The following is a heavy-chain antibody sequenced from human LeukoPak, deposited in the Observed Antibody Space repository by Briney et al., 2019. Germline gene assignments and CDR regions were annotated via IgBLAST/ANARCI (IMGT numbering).Heavy chain of an antibody. CDR3: ASGLTPAYYYYYYMDV. CDR2: LIPIFGTA. J-gene: IGHJ6*03. Sequence: SVKVSCKASGGTFSSYAISWVRQAPGQGLEWMGGLIPIFGTANYAQKFQGRVTITTDESTSTAYMELSSLRSEDTAVYYCASGLTPAYYYYYYMDVWGKGTTVTVSS. D-gene: IGHD3-9*01. V-gene: IGHV1-69*05. CDR1: GGTFSSYA.